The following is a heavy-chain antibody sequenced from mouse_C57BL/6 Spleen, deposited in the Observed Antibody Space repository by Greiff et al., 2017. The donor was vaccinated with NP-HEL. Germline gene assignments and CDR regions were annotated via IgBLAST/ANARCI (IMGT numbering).Heavy chain of an antibody. CDR3: ARWDYYDGSSFPFDY. D-gene: IGHD1-1*01. Sequence: QVQLKESGPELVKPGASVKLSCKASGYTFTSYDINWVKQRPGQGLEWIGWIYPRDGSTKYNEKFKGKATLTVDTSSSTAYMELHSLTSEDSAVYCCARWDYYDGSSFPFDYWGQGTTLTVSS. V-gene: IGHV1-85*01. CDR1: GYTFTSYD. CDR2: IYPRDGST. J-gene: IGHJ2*01.